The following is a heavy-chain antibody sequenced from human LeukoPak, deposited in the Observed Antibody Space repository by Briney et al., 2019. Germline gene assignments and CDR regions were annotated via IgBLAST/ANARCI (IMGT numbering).Heavy chain of an antibody. CDR2: ISQDGGHT. V-gene: IGHV3-7*01. Sequence: PGGSLRLSCIASGFVFSDYWMSWVRQAPGKGLEWLANISQDGGHTSYVGSVRGRFTVSRDNAKNSLYLQMNSLRADDTAVYYCVRDYPPRYSGYDWVFWGRGTMVTVSS. J-gene: IGHJ4*02. D-gene: IGHD5-12*01. CDR1: GFVFSDYW. CDR3: VRDYPPRYSGYDWVF.